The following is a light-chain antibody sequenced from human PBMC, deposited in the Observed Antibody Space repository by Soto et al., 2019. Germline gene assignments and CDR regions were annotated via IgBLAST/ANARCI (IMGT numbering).Light chain of an antibody. CDR1: SSDVGGYNY. Sequence: QSALTQPASVSGSPGQSITISCTGTSSDVGGYNYVSWYQQHPGKAPKLMIYDVSNRASGVSNCFSGSKSGNTGSLTISGLQAEDEADYDCSSYTSSSTPVVFGGGTKLTVL. V-gene: IGLV2-14*01. CDR2: DVS. J-gene: IGLJ2*01. CDR3: SSYTSSSTPVV.